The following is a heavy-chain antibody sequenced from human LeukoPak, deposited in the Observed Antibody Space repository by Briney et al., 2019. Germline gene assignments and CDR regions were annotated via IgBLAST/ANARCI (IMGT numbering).Heavy chain of an antibody. Sequence: SETLSLTCTVSGGSISSSSYYWGWIRQPPGKGLERIGSIYYSGSTYYNPSLKSRVTISVDTSKNQFSLKLSSVTAADTAVYYCARNYDPNGRYTPYYFDYWGQGTLVTVSS. V-gene: IGHV4-39*01. D-gene: IGHD6-19*01. CDR3: ARNYDPNGRYTPYYFDY. CDR1: GGSISSSSYY. CDR2: IYYSGST. J-gene: IGHJ4*02.